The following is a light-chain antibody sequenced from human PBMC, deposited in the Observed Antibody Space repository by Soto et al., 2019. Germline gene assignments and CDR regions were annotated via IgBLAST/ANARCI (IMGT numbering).Light chain of an antibody. J-gene: IGLJ1*01. V-gene: IGLV2-14*01. CDR1: SSDVGRYNY. CDR3: TLYTSENAYV. Sequence: QSALTQPASVSGSPGQSITISCTGTSSDVGRYNYVSWYQQYPGKAPKLMIYVVSSRPSGVSNRFSGSKSGNTAFLTISGLQAADEADYYCTLYTSENAYVFGTGTKVTVL. CDR2: VVS.